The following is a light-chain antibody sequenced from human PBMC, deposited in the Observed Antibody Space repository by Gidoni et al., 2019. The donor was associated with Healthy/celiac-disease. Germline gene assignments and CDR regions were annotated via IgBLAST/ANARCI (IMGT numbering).Light chain of an antibody. CDR1: NIGSKS. Sequence: SSVLTQTPSVSVDTGQTARITWGGNNIGSKSGHWYQQKPGQAPVLVVYDDSDRSSGIPERFSGSNSGNTATLTISRVEAGDEADYYCQVWDSSSDPLFGTGTKVTVL. CDR2: DDS. J-gene: IGLJ1*01. CDR3: QVWDSSSDPL. V-gene: IGLV3-21*02.